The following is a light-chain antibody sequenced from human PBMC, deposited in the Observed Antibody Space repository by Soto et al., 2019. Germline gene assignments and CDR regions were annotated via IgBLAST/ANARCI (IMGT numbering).Light chain of an antibody. CDR2: DVS. Sequence: QSALTQPRSVSGSPGQSVTISCTGTSSAVGGYNYVSWYQQHPGKAPKLMIYDVSKRPSGVPDRFSGSKSGNTASLTISGLQAEDEADYYCCSYADTPVFGGGTKLTVL. CDR1: SSAVGGYNY. CDR3: CSYADTPV. J-gene: IGLJ2*01. V-gene: IGLV2-11*01.